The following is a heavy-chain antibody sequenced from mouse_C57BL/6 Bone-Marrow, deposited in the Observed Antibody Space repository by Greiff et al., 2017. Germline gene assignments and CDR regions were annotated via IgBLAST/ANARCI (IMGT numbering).Heavy chain of an antibody. V-gene: IGHV3-6*01. D-gene: IGHD1-1*01. CDR2: ISYDGSN. J-gene: IGHJ3*01. Sequence: EVQLVESGPGLVKPSQSLSLTCSVTGYSITSGYYWTWIRQFPGNKLEWMGYISYDGSNNYNPSLKNRISITRDTSKNQFFLKLNSVTTEDTATYYCARGIYYYGSSPPWFAYWGQGTLVTVSA. CDR3: ARGIYYYGSSPPWFAY. CDR1: GYSITSGYY.